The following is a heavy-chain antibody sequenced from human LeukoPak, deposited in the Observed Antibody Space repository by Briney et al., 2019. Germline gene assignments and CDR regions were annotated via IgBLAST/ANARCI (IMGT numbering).Heavy chain of an antibody. J-gene: IGHJ4*02. CDR3: AKSALYDSSGYLDY. V-gene: IGHV3-30-3*02. CDR1: GFTFSSYA. D-gene: IGHD3-22*01. CDR2: ISYDGSNK. Sequence: QPGRSLRLSCAASGFTFSSYAMHWVRQAPGKGLEWVAVISYDGSNKYYADSVKGRFTISRDNSKNTLYLQMNSLRAEDTALYYCAKSALYDSSGYLDYWGQGTLVTVSS.